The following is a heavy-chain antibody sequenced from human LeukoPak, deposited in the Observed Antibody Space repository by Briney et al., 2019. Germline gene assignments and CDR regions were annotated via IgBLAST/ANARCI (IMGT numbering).Heavy chain of an antibody. CDR2: ISAYNGNT. CDR3: ARVSYGDYAFDY. J-gene: IGHJ4*02. Sequence: ASVKVSCKASGYTFTSYGISWVRQAPGQGLEWMGWISAYNGNTNYAQKLQGRVTMTTDTSTSTACMELRSLRSDDTAVYYCARVSYGDYAFDYWGQGTLVTVSS. V-gene: IGHV1-18*01. CDR1: GYTFTSYG. D-gene: IGHD4-17*01.